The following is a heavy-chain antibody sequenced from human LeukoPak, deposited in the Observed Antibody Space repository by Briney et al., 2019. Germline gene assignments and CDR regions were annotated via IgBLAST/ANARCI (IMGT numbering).Heavy chain of an antibody. D-gene: IGHD4-17*01. J-gene: IGHJ4*02. V-gene: IGHV3-21*01. CDR2: ISSSSSYI. CDR3: ARGPNNNDYGDYVDFDY. CDR1: GFTFSSYS. Sequence: GGSLRLSCAASGFTFSSYSMNWVRQAPGKGLEWVSSISSSSSYIYYADSVKGRFTISRDNSKNTLYLQMNSLRAEDTAVFYCARGPNNNDYGDYVDFDYWGQGTLVSVSS.